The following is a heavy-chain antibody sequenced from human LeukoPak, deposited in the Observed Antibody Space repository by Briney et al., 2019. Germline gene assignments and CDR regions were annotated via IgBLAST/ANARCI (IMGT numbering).Heavy chain of an antibody. CDR3: ARNYGDNNFDY. CDR1: GGSISGTNW. CDR2: IYHSGST. D-gene: IGHD4-17*01. V-gene: IGHV4-4*02. Sequence: SGTLSLTCAVSGGSISGTNWWSWVRQPPGKGLEWIGEIYHSGSTNYNPSLKSRVTISVDKSNNQFSLKLTSVTAADTAVYYCARNYGDNNFDYWGQGTLVTVSS. J-gene: IGHJ4*02.